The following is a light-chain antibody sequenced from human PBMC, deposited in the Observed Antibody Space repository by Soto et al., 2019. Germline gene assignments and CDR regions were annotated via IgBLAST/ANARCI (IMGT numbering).Light chain of an antibody. CDR1: SSDVGGYKY. Sequence: QSVLTQPASVSGSPGQSITISCTGTSSDVGGYKYVSWYQQHPGKAPKLMIYEVSNRPSGVSNRFSGSQSGNTASLTISGLQAEEEADYYCSSYTSSSTYVFGTGTKLTVL. V-gene: IGLV2-14*01. CDR3: SSYTSSSTYV. J-gene: IGLJ1*01. CDR2: EVS.